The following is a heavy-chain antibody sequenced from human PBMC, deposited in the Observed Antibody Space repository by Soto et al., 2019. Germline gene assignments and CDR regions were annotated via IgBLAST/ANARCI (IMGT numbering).Heavy chain of an antibody. J-gene: IGHJ4*02. Sequence: GGSLRVSCAASGFTFISYYMNWVRQAPGKGLEWVSSISSRSSYIYYADSVKGRFTISRDNAKDSLYLQMNSLRAEDTAVYYCARDSSSGCVWGQGTVVTVSS. V-gene: IGHV3-21*01. CDR2: ISSRSSYI. D-gene: IGHD6-6*01. CDR3: ARDSSSGCV. CDR1: GFTFISYY.